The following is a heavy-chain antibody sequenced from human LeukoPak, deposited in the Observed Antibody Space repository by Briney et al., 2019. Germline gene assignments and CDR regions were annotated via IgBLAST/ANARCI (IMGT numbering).Heavy chain of an antibody. J-gene: IGHJ4*02. CDR2: ISSSSSYI. V-gene: IGHV3-21*01. CDR1: GFTFSSYS. CDR3: AREIAARPDY. Sequence: GGSLRLSCAASGFTFSSYSMNWVRQAPGKGLEWVSSISSSSSYIYYADSVKGRFTVSRDNAKNSLYLQMNSLRAEDMAVYYCAREIAARPDYWGRGTLVTVSS. D-gene: IGHD6-6*01.